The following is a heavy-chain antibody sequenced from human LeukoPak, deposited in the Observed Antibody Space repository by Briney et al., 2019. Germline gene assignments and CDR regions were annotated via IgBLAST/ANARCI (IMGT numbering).Heavy chain of an antibody. D-gene: IGHD3-16*01. CDR2: ITSGGGST. CDR1: GFTFSNYA. CDR3: SRGGATP. J-gene: IGHJ5*02. Sequence: PGGSLRLSCVGSGFTFSNYAMTWVRQAPGKGLEWVSAITSGGGSTHYGDSVKGRFSISRDNSRNTVYLQMNSLRPDDTAVYYCSRGGATPWGQGTLVTVSS. V-gene: IGHV3-23*01.